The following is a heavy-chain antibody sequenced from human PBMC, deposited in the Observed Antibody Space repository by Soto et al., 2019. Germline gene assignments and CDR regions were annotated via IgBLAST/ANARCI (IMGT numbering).Heavy chain of an antibody. Sequence: PGGSLRLSCAASGFTFSSYAMSWVRQAPGKGLEWVSTISGSGGNAYYADSVKGRFSISRDNSKNTLRLQMNSLRADDTAVYYCARELVEVINSNADYYGLDVWGQGTTVTVSS. D-gene: IGHD2-8*02. CDR3: ARELVEVINSNADYYGLDV. J-gene: IGHJ6*02. CDR2: ISGSGGNA. CDR1: GFTFSSYA. V-gene: IGHV3-23*01.